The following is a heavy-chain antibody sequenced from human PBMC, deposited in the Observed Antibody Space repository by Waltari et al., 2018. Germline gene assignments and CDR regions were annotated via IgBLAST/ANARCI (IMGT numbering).Heavy chain of an antibody. D-gene: IGHD6-13*01. J-gene: IGHJ4*02. CDR3: ARRRGIAAAGPKSFDY. Sequence: QVQLVQSGAEVKKPGASVKVSCKASGYTFTSYDINWVRQATGQGLEWMGWMNPNSGNTGYAQKFQGRVTMTRNTSISTAYMGLSSLRSEDTAVYYCARRRGIAAAGPKSFDYWGQGTLVTVSS. CDR2: MNPNSGNT. V-gene: IGHV1-8*01. CDR1: GYTFTSYD.